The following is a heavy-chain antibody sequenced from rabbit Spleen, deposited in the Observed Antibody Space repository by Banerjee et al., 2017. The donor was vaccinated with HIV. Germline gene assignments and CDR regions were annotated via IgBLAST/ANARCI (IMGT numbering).Heavy chain of an antibody. CDR3: ARDAGRGDYIDGVFNL. V-gene: IGHV1S45*01. CDR2: IYTGSGST. Sequence: QEQLEESGGDLVKPGASLALTCKASGLDLSSSYWICWVRQAPGKGLEWIACIYTGSGSTYYANWAKGRFTISKTSSTVDLKVTSLTVADTAPYFCARDAGRGDYIDGVFNLWGPGTLVTVS. J-gene: IGHJ4*01. CDR1: GLDLSSSYW. D-gene: IGHD8-1*01.